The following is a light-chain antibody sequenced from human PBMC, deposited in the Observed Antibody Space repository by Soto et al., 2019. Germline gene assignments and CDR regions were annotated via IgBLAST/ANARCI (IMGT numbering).Light chain of an antibody. CDR2: GNN. V-gene: IGLV1-44*01. Sequence: QAVLTQPPSASGTPGQRVTISCSGSGSSIGTNTVNWYRQLQGTAPKLLIYGNNQRPSGVPDRFSGSKSGTSASLAISGLQSEDEAEYSCAAWDGSLNNVLFGGGTKLTVL. J-gene: IGLJ2*01. CDR3: AAWDGSLNNVL. CDR1: GSSIGTNT.